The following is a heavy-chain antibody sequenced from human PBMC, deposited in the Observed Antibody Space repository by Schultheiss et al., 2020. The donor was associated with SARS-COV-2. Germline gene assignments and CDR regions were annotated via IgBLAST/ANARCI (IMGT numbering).Heavy chain of an antibody. CDR2: NAIAGDT. Sequence: GGSLRLSCAASGFTLSRCDLCWVRQATEKGLDWVSVNAIAGDTYYPGSVKGRFTISRDNSKNTLYLQMNSLRADDTAIYYCVREEYVTAAGPDYWGPGTLVTVSS. V-gene: IGHV3-13*01. CDR3: VREEYVTAAGPDY. J-gene: IGHJ4*02. D-gene: IGHD6-13*01. CDR1: GFTLSRCD.